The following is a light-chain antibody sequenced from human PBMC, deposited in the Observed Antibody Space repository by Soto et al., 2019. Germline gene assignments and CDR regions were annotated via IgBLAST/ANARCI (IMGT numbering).Light chain of an antibody. CDR2: EVN. CDR1: SSDVGGYNY. J-gene: IGLJ1*01. CDR3: ISYAGSNLLYV. V-gene: IGLV2-8*01. Sequence: QSVLTQPPSASGSPGQSVTISCTGTSSDVGGYNYVSWYQQHPGKAPKLMIYEVNKRPSGVPDRFSGSKSGNTASLTFSGLQAEDEADYYCISYAGSNLLYVFGTGTKVTVL.